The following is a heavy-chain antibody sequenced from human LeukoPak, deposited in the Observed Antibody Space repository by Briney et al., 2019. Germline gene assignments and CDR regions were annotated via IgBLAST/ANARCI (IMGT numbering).Heavy chain of an antibody. V-gene: IGHV4-34*01. CDR2: INHSGST. CDR1: GGSFSGYY. D-gene: IGHD6-6*01. CDR3: ARGGRYSGSSPLDY. J-gene: IGHJ4*02. Sequence: SETLSLTCAVYGGSFSGYYWSWIRQPPGKGLEWIGEINHSGSTTYSPSLKSRVTMSVDTSNHHFFLNLSSVTAADTAMYYCARGGRYSGSSPLDYWGQGTLVIVSS.